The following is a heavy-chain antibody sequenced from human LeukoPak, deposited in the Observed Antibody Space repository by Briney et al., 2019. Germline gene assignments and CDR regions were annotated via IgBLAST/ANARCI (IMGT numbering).Heavy chain of an antibody. J-gene: IGHJ3*02. D-gene: IGHD5-12*01. Sequence: GGSLRPSCAASGFTFDDYAMHWVRQAPGKGLEWVSGISWNSGSIGYADSVKGRFTISRDNAKNSLYLQMNSLRAEDTALYYCAKDSGGYDTGRDAFDIWGQGTMVTVSS. CDR2: ISWNSGSI. CDR3: AKDSGGYDTGRDAFDI. CDR1: GFTFDDYA. V-gene: IGHV3-9*01.